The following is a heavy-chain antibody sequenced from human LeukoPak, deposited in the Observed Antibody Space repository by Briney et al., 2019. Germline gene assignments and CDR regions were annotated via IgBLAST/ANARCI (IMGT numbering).Heavy chain of an antibody. Sequence: ASVKVSCKASGYTFTSYGISWVRQAPGQGLEWMGWISAYNGNTNYAQKLQGRVTMTTDTSTSTAYMELRSLRSDDTAVYYCARAGEQWLVRAYYFDYWGQGALVTVSS. V-gene: IGHV1-18*01. CDR3: ARAGEQWLVRAYYFDY. D-gene: IGHD6-19*01. CDR1: GYTFTSYG. J-gene: IGHJ4*02. CDR2: ISAYNGNT.